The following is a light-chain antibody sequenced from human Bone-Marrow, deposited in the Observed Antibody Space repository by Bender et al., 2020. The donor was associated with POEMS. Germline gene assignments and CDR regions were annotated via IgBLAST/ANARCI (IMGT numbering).Light chain of an antibody. CDR1: KLGDKY. CDR3: QAWESRTVV. Sequence: SYEVTQPPSLSVSPGQTADITCSGDKLGDKYVCWYQQKPGQSPVLVIYQDTNRPSGIPERFSGSNSGNTATLTISGTQAMDEADYYCQAWESRTVVFGGGTKLTVL. V-gene: IGLV3-1*01. CDR2: QDT. J-gene: IGLJ3*02.